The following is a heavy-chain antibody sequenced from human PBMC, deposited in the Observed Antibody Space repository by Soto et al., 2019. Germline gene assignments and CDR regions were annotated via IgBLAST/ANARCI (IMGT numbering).Heavy chain of an antibody. D-gene: IGHD1-26*01. Sequence: EVQLLESGGGLVQPGGSLRLSCAASGFAFSRYAMSWVRQAPVKGLEWVSAISGGGGDTYFADSVKGRFTISRDNSRNTLYLQMNSLRADDTAVYYCAKLPAFYSGSSYFDYWGQGTLVTVSS. CDR2: ISGGGGDT. CDR1: GFAFSRYA. CDR3: AKLPAFYSGSSYFDY. J-gene: IGHJ4*02. V-gene: IGHV3-23*01.